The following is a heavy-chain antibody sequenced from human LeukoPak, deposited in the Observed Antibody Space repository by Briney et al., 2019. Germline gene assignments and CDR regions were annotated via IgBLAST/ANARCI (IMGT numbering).Heavy chain of an antibody. CDR2: IFTIGST. D-gene: IGHD1-26*01. J-gene: IGHJ6*03. V-gene: IGHV4-4*07. CDR3: ARDESGYYYMDV. CDR1: GGSISGYY. Sequence: KPSETLSLTCTFSGGSISGYYWSWLRQSAGKGLELIGRIFTIGSTSYNPSLKSRVTMSLDTSKNQFSLRLTSVTAADTAVYYCARDESGYYYMDVWDKGTTVTVSS.